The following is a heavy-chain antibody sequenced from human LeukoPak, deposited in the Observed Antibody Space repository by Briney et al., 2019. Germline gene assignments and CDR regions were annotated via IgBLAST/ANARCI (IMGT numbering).Heavy chain of an antibody. Sequence: PSETLSLTCTVSGGSFSSSTHFWGWIRQPPGKGLEWIGSISYGGSAYYNPSLKSRVTISVDTSKNQFSLKLTSVSAADTAMYYCARRGWTGGYTYAAFDIWGQGRMVTVSS. CDR2: ISYGGSA. CDR3: ARRGWTGGYTYAAFDI. J-gene: IGHJ3*02. V-gene: IGHV4-39*01. D-gene: IGHD5-18*01. CDR1: GGSFSSSTHF.